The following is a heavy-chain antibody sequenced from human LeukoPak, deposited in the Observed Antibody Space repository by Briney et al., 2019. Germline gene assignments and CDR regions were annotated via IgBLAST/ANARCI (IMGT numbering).Heavy chain of an antibody. J-gene: IGHJ4*02. CDR2: IKNKPDGGTT. V-gene: IGHV3-15*01. CDR3: TVVNYGSGSYPLGY. CDR1: GFTFSHAW. Sequence: GGSLRLSCAASGFTFSHAWMSWVRQAPGKGLEWVGRIKNKPDGGTTDYAAPVQGRFTISRDDSKNTLSLQMNSLKAEDTAVYYCTVVNYGSGSYPLGYWGQGTLVTVSS. D-gene: IGHD3-10*01.